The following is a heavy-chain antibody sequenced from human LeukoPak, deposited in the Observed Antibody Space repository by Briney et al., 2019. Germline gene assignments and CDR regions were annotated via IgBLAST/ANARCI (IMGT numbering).Heavy chain of an antibody. V-gene: IGHV3-30*04. CDR2: ISYDGSNK. CDR3: ARDKLSVLPEDPIVVVITTVQGPLVY. D-gene: IGHD3-22*01. CDR1: GFTFSSYA. Sequence: GRSLRLSCAASGFTFSSYAMHWVRQAPGKGLEWVAVISYDGSNKYYADSVKGRFTISRDNSKNTLYLQMNSLRAEDTAVYYCARDKLSVLPEDPIVVVITTVQGPLVYWGQGTLVTVSS. J-gene: IGHJ4*02.